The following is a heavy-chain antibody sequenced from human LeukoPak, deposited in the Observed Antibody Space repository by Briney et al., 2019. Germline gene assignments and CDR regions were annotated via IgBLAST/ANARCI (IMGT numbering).Heavy chain of an antibody. J-gene: IGHJ4*02. CDR3: ARSCSGGSCYTDY. CDR1: GFTFSSYG. Sequence: PPGGSLRLSCAASGFTFSSYGMHWVRQAPGKGLEWVAFIRLDGSSKSYADSVKGRFTISRDNSKNTLYLQMNSLRAEDTAVYYCARSCSGGSCYTDYWGQGTLVTVPS. V-gene: IGHV3-30*02. D-gene: IGHD2-15*01. CDR2: IRLDGSSK.